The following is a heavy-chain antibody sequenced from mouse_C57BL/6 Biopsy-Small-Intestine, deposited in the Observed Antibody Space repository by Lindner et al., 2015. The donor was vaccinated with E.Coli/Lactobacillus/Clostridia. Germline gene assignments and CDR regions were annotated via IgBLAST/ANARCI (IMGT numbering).Heavy chain of an antibody. D-gene: IGHD1-1*02. V-gene: IGHV1-54*01. J-gene: IGHJ2*01. CDR2: INPGSGGI. Sequence: VQLQESGAELVRPGTSVKVSCKASGYALTNYLIEWVKQRPGQGLEWIGVINPGSGGINYNERFKDKAILTADKSSSTAYMQLSSLTSEDSAVYFCARLTYGDYFDYWGQGTTLTVSS. CDR1: GYALTNYL. CDR3: ARLTYGDYFDY.